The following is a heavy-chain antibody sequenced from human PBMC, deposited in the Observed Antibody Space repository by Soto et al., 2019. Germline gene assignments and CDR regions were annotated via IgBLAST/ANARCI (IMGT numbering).Heavy chain of an antibody. CDR2: ISYDDGTNK. J-gene: IGHJ4*02. CDR1: GFTFSSFT. D-gene: IGHD6-19*01. CDR3: ARSIAVAGTPEFDY. Sequence: QVQLVESGGGVVQPGRSLRLSCAASGFTFSSFTMHWVRQARGKGLEWVAVISYDDGTNKYYADSVKGRFTISRDNPKNTLYLQMNSLRAEDTAVYYCARSIAVAGTPEFDYWGQGTLVTVSS. V-gene: IGHV3-30-3*01.